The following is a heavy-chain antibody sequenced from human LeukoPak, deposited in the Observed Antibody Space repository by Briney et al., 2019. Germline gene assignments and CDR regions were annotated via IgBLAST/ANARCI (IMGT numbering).Heavy chain of an antibody. CDR1: GGSISSYY. J-gene: IGHJ1*01. CDR2: IYYSGST. Sequence: SETLSLTCTVSGGSISSYYWSWIRQPPGKGREWIGYIYYSGSTNYNPSLKSRVTISVDTSKNQFSLKLSSVTAADTAVYYCARGASVVTPDYFQHWGQGTLVTVSS. D-gene: IGHD4-23*01. CDR3: ARGASVVTPDYFQH. V-gene: IGHV4-59*01.